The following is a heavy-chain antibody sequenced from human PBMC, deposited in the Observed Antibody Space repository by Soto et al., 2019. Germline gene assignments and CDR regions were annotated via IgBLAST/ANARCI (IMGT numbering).Heavy chain of an antibody. Sequence: SETLSLTCTVSGGSTSDNNFYWGWVRQPPGKGLEWIGSIYYSVTTYYNSSLKSRVTISADTSKDQVSLKVTSVTAADTAVYYCARLAAYDFWRGGNWFDTWGQGILVTVSS. CDR2: IYYSVTT. CDR3: ARLAAYDFWRGGNWFDT. V-gene: IGHV4-39*01. CDR1: GGSTSDNNFY. J-gene: IGHJ5*02. D-gene: IGHD3-3*01.